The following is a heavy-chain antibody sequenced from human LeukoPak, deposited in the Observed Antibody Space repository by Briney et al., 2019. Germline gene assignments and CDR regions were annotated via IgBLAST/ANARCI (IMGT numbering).Heavy chain of an antibody. CDR3: AELGITMIGGV. J-gene: IGHJ6*04. V-gene: IGHV3-21*01. CDR1: GFTFSSYS. CDR2: ISRSSYI. D-gene: IGHD3-10*02. Sequence: GGSLRLSCAASGFTFSSYSMNWVRQAPGKGLEWVSSISRSSYIYYADSVKGRFTTSRDNAKNSLYLQMNSLGAEDTAVYYCAELGITMIGGVWGKGTTVTISS.